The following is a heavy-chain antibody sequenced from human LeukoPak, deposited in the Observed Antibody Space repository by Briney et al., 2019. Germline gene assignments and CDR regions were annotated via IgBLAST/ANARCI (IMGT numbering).Heavy chain of an antibody. D-gene: IGHD1-26*01. CDR1: GVTFDDYA. J-gene: IGHJ4*02. CDR3: AKGTGRYWTFFDD. Sequence: GGSLRHSCAATGVTFDDYAMHWVRHSPGGGLEWVSGISWNSGSIDYAASVRGRFTISRDNANNSLYLQMNSLRPEDSALYYCAKGTGRYWTFFDDWGQGTLVTVSS. V-gene: IGHV3-9*01. CDR2: ISWNSGSI.